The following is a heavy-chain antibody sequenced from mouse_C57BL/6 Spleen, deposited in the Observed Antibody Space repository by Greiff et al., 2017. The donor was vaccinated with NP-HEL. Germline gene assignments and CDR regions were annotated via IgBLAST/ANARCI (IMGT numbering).Heavy chain of an antibody. CDR1: GYTFTSYT. V-gene: IGHV1-4*01. CDR2: INPSSGYT. Sequence: QVQLQQSGAELARPGASVKMSCKASGYTFTSYTMHWVKQRPGPGLEWIGYINPSSGYTKYNQKFKDKATLTADKSSSTAYMQLSSLTSEDSAVYYCARSTTVVAPFAYWGQGTLVTVSA. J-gene: IGHJ3*01. CDR3: ARSTTVVAPFAY. D-gene: IGHD1-1*01.